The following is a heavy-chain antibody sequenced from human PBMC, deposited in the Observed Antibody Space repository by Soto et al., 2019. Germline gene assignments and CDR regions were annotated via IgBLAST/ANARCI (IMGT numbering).Heavy chain of an antibody. CDR3: ARGGPLLWFGELLDLNYTAV. CDR2: MNPNSGNT. J-gene: IGHJ6*03. D-gene: IGHD3-10*01. CDR1: GYTFTSYD. Sequence: GASVKVSCKASGYTFTSYDINWVRQATGQGLEWMGWMNPNSGNTGYAQKFQGRVTMTRNTSISTAYMELSSLRSEDTAVYYCARGGPLLWFGELLDLNYTAVWGKGTTVTVYS. V-gene: IGHV1-8*01.